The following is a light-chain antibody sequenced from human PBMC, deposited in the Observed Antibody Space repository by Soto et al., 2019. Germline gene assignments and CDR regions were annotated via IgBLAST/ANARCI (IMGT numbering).Light chain of an antibody. J-gene: IGKJ1*01. V-gene: IGKV3-20*01. CDR3: QKYGSSPRT. CDR2: GAS. CDR1: QSVSSNS. Sequence: EIVLTQSPGTLSLSPGERATLSCRASQSVSSNSLAWYQQRPGQAPRLLIYGASSRATGIPDRFSGSGSGTDFTLTISRLEPEDFAVYYCQKYGSSPRTFGQGTKVEIK.